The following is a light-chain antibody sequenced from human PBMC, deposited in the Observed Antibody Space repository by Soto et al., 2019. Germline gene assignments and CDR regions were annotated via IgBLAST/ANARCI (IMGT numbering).Light chain of an antibody. V-gene: IGLV2-23*01. CDR3: CSDAGGSTPPYV. CDR1: SSDVGTYHL. J-gene: IGLJ1*01. Sequence: QSALTQPASVSGSPGQSITISCTGTSSDVGTYHLVSWYQHHPGKAPKLIIYEGSKRPSGLSDRFSGSKSGNTASLTISGLQAEDEAVYYCCSDAGGSTPPYVFGSGTKLTVL. CDR2: EGS.